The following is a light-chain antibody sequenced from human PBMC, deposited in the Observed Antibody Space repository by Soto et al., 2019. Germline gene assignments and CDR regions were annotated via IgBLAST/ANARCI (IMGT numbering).Light chain of an antibody. CDR1: QRVSNSY. V-gene: IGKV3-20*01. J-gene: IGKJ1*01. CDR3: QQYATSPRT. Sequence: LVPHSPRTLSLSQGERATIYCKTSQRVSNSYLAWYQQKHGQAPRLLIYGAFSRATDAPDRFRGSESGTEFTITIDRLAPEDSAVYYCQQYATSPRTFGQGTKVDIK. CDR2: GAF.